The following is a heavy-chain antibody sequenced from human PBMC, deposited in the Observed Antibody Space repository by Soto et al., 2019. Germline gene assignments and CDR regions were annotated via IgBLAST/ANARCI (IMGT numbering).Heavy chain of an antibody. D-gene: IGHD4-17*01. CDR2: INPNSGGT. CDR1: GYTFTGYY. J-gene: IGHJ3*02. CDR3: ARDYGDAFDI. V-gene: IGHV1-2*02. Sequence: ASVKVSCKASGYTFTGYYMHWVRQAPGQGLEWMGWINPNSGGTNYAQEFRGRVTLTRDTSISTAYMELSRLRSDDTALYYCARDYGDAFDIWGQGTMVTVSS.